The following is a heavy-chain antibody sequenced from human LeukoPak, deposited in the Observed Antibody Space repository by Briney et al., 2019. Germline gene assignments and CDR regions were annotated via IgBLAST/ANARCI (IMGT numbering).Heavy chain of an antibody. D-gene: IGHD3-16*02. CDR1: GFTFTSFW. V-gene: IGHV3-74*01. CDR3: ARGNSFSYPD. CDR2: INNDGSGT. J-gene: IGHJ4*02. Sequence: GGSLRLSCAASGFTFTSFWMHWVRQAPGQGLVWVSRINNDGSGTSYADSVKGRFTISRDNAKNTLFLQMNSLRAEDTAVYYCARGNSFSYPDWGQGTLVAVSS.